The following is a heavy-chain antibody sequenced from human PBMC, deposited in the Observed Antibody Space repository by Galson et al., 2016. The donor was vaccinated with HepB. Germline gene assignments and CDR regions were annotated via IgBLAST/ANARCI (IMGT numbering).Heavy chain of an antibody. V-gene: IGHV4-39*01. CDR2: VHYNGAT. D-gene: IGHD6-19*01. Sequence: SETLSLTCTVSGGSISSGLYYWGWIRQSPVKGLEWIGSVHYNGATSYSPSLKSRVTISVDTSKNQFSLKLNPVTAADTAVYYCARVTPGYSNGRYLGDWFDPWGQGTLVTVSS. CDR1: GGSISSGLYY. J-gene: IGHJ5*02. CDR3: ARVTPGYSNGRYLGDWFDP.